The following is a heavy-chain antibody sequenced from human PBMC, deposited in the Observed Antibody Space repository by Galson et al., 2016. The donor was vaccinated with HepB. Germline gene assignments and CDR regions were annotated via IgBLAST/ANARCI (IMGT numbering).Heavy chain of an antibody. Sequence: SLRLSCAASGLSFGSYWMHWVRQAPGEGLIWVSCISGDGTGIRYADSVRDRFTISRDNAKNTLYLQMNSLRAEDTAVYYCAGAGGEPKLMGFDPWGQGTLVTVSS. D-gene: IGHD3-16*01. CDR2: ISGDGTGI. CDR3: AGAGGEPKLMGFDP. CDR1: GLSFGSYW. J-gene: IGHJ5*02. V-gene: IGHV3-74*01.